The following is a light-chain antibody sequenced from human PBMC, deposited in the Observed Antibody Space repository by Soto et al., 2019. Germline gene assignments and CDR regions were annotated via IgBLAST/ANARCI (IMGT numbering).Light chain of an antibody. Sequence: QMTQSPSCLSASVGDRFTNTCQASQDISNYLNWYQQKLGKAPXXLIYDASNLETGVPSRFSGSGSGTDFTFTISSLKPEDIATYYCQQYSHLITFGQGTRLEIK. CDR2: DAS. V-gene: IGKV1-33*01. J-gene: IGKJ5*01. CDR1: QDISNY. CDR3: QQYSHLIT.